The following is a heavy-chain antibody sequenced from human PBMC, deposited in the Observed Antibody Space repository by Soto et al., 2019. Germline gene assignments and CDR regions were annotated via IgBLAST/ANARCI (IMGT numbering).Heavy chain of an antibody. CDR2: IYWDDDK. CDR3: APTAACLSDDAFDI. J-gene: IGHJ3*02. CDR1: GFSLSTSGVG. V-gene: IGHV2-5*02. Sequence: QITLKESGPTLVKPTQTLTLTCTFSGFSLSTSGVGVGWIRQPPGKALEWLALIYWDDDKRYSPSLKSRLANTKDTPKNQVVLTVTNMDPVETATYYCAPTAACLSDDAFDIWGQGTMVTVSS.